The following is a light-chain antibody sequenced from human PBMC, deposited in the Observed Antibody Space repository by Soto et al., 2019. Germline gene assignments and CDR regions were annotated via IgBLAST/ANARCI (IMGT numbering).Light chain of an antibody. CDR1: QSVSSSY. CDR3: QKYGSSLIN. V-gene: IGKV3-20*01. CDR2: GAS. Sequence: EIVLPQSTATLSFAPVEIEELSFSSSQSVSSSYLAWYQQKPGQAPRLLIYGASSRASGIPDRFSGSGSGTDFTLTISRLEPEDFAVYYCQKYGSSLINCGKGQRRAIK. J-gene: IGKJ5*01.